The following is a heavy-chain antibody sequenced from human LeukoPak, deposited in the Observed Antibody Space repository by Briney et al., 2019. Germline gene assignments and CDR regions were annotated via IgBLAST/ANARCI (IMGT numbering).Heavy chain of an antibody. CDR2: IYYSGSS. CDR3: AREAVAGKEAEPLYYYYYMDV. Sequence: SETLSLTCTVSGGSISSSSYYWGRIRQPPGKGLEWIGSIYYSGSSYYNPSLKSRVTISVDTSKNQFSLKLSSVAAADTAVYYCAREAVAGKEAEPLYYYYYMDVWGKGTTVTVSS. CDR1: GGSISSSSYY. D-gene: IGHD6-19*01. V-gene: IGHV4-39*07. J-gene: IGHJ6*03.